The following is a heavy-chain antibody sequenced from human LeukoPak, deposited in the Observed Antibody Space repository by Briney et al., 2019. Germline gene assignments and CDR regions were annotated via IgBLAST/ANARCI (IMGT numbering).Heavy chain of an antibody. D-gene: IGHD6-13*01. Sequence: PSETLSLTCTDSGGSISSSGYYWGWIRQPPGKGLEWIGSIYYSGSTYYNPSLKSRVTIPVDTSKNQFSLKLSSVAAADTAVYYCARDPTAAGKGAWFDPWGQGTLVTVSS. CDR1: GGSISSSGYY. J-gene: IGHJ5*02. V-gene: IGHV4-39*02. CDR2: IYYSGST. CDR3: ARDPTAAGKGAWFDP.